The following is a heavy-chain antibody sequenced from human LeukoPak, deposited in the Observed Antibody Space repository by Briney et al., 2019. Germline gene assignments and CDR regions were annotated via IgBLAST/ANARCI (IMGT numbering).Heavy chain of an antibody. CDR2: INHSGST. CDR3: ARGGDGDYSNDDFDY. V-gene: IGHV4-34*01. Sequence: TLSLTCAVYGGSFSSYYWSWIHQPPGKGLEWIGEINHSGSTNYNPSLKSRVTISVDTSKNQFSLKLSSVTAADTAVYYCARGGDGDYSNDDFDYWGQGTLVTVSS. D-gene: IGHD4-11*01. J-gene: IGHJ4*02. CDR1: GGSFSSYY.